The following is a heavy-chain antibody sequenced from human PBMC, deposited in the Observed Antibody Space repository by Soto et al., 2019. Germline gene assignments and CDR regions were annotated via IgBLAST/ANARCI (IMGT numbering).Heavy chain of an antibody. CDR1: GFSFSNYL. J-gene: IGHJ5*02. V-gene: IGHV3-30*18. Sequence: QVQLVESGGGVVQPGRSLRLSCVASGFSFSNYLMHWVRQAPGKGLEWVAVISYDGSTEFYADSVKGRFTISRDNSKNTLYLEMSGLRDDDTAVYYCGKDQTPRTIVVVDHWGQGTLVTVSS. D-gene: IGHD2-15*01. CDR3: GKDQTPRTIVVVDH. CDR2: ISYDGSTE.